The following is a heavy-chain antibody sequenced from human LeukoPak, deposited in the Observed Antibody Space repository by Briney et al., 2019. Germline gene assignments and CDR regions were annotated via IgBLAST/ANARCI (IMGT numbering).Heavy chain of an antibody. V-gene: IGHV4-34*01. CDR2: INHSGST. J-gene: IGHJ5*02. CDR1: GGSFSGYY. CDR3: ARDPGIAAAGT. D-gene: IGHD6-13*01. Sequence: SETLSLTCAVYGGSFSGYYWSWIRQPPGKGLEWIGEINHSGSTNYNPSLKSRVTISVDTSKNQFSLKLSSVTAADTAVYYCARDPGIAAAGTWGQGTLVTVSS.